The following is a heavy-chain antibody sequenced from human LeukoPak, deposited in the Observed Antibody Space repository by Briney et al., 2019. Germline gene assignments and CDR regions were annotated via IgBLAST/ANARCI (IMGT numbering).Heavy chain of an antibody. Sequence: KPSETLSLTCTVSGGSISSGDYYWTWIRQPPGKGLEWIGYIYYSGSTYYNPSLKSRVTISLDTSKNQFSLKLSSVTATDTAVYYCARDDHSPHYHYAMGVWGQGITVTVSS. CDR1: GGSISSGDYY. D-gene: IGHD4-11*01. CDR2: IYYSGST. CDR3: ARDDHSPHYHYAMGV. J-gene: IGHJ6*02. V-gene: IGHV4-30-4*01.